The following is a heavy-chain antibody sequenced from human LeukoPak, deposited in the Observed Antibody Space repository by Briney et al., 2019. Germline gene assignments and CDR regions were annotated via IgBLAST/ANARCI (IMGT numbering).Heavy chain of an antibody. CDR3: ARDSQYNYDSSGYYLDY. CDR1: GGSLSSYY. V-gene: IGHV4-4*07. D-gene: IGHD3-22*01. Sequence: SETLSLTCTVSGGSLSSYYWSWIRQPAGKGLEWNGRIYTSGSTNYNPSLKSRVTMSVDTSKNQFSLKLSSVTAADTAVYYCARDSQYNYDSSGYYLDYWGQGTLVTVSS. J-gene: IGHJ4*02. CDR2: IYTSGST.